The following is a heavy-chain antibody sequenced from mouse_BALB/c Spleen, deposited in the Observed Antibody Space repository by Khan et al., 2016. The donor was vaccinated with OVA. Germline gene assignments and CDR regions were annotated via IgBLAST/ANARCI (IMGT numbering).Heavy chain of an antibody. J-gene: IGHJ1*01. V-gene: IGHV2-2*02. CDR2: IWSGGTT. CDR1: GFSLTSYG. D-gene: IGHD2-13*01. Sequence: QVQLKESGPGLVQPSQSLSITCTVSGFSLTSYGVHWVRQSPGKGLEWLGVIWSGGTTDYNAAFISRLSISKDNSKSQVFFKMNSLQANDTDIYYCARNGDYVSWYFDVWGAGTTVTGSS. CDR3: ARNGDYVSWYFDV.